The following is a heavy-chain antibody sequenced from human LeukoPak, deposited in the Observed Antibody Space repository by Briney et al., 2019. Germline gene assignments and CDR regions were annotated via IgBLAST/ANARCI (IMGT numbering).Heavy chain of an antibody. Sequence: ASVKVSCKASGYTFTNYGIAWVRQAPGQGLDWMGWISAYNGNKRYAQKVQDRVTMTTDTSTGTAYMELRDLRFDDTAIYCCARDHSGGSQVFDYWGQGTLVTVSS. J-gene: IGHJ4*02. CDR1: GYTFTNYG. CDR2: ISAYNGNK. V-gene: IGHV1-18*01. CDR3: ARDHSGGSQVFDY. D-gene: IGHD6-25*01.